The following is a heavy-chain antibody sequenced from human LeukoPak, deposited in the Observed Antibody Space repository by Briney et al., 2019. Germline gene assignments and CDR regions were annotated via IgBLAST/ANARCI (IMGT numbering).Heavy chain of an antibody. D-gene: IGHD6-19*01. V-gene: IGHV4-34*01. CDR2: INHSGST. Sequence: GSLRLSCAASGFTFSSYAMSWVRQPPGKGLEWIGEINHSGSTNYNPSLKSRVTISVDTSKNQFSLKLSSVTAADAAVYYCARWRYSSGWYGGIGNWFDPWGQGTLVTVSS. CDR3: ARWRYSSGWYGGIGNWFDP. CDR1: GFTFSSYA. J-gene: IGHJ5*02.